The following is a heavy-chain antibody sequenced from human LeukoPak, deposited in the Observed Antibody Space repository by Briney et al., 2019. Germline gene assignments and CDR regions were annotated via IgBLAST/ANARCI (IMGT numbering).Heavy chain of an antibody. Sequence: SETLSLTCTVSGGSISSYYWSWIRQPPGKGLEWIGSIYYSGSTYYNPSLKSRVTISVDTSKNQFSLKLSSVTAADTAVYYCARVGITIFGVVNYYFDYWGQGTLVTVSS. CDR1: GGSISSYY. CDR2: IYYSGST. CDR3: ARVGITIFGVVNYYFDY. V-gene: IGHV4-59*12. J-gene: IGHJ4*02. D-gene: IGHD3-3*01.